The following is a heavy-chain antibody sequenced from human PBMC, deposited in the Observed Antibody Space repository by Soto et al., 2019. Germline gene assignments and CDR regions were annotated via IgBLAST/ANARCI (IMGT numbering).Heavy chain of an antibody. CDR2: IIPISGTA. J-gene: IGHJ6*02. D-gene: IGHD2-2*01. CDR3: ARSQGSSTSLEIYYYYYYGMDV. CDR1: GGTFSSYA. Sequence: QVQLVQSGAEVKKPGSSAKVSCKASGGTFSSYAISWVRQAPGQGLEWMGGIIPISGTANYAQKFQGRVTITADESTSTAYMELSSVRSEDTAVYYCARSQGSSTSLEIYYYYYYGMDVWGQGTTVTVSS. V-gene: IGHV1-69*01.